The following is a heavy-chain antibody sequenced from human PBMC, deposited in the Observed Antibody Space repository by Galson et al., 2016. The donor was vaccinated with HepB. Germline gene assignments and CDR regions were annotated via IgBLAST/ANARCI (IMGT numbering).Heavy chain of an antibody. V-gene: IGHV3-30*18. CDR2: ISHEGRKK. Sequence: SLRLSCAASGFSFSSYAMHWVRQAPGKGLEWVAVISHEGRKKYYADSVKGRFTISRDNSKNSLDLQMSTLRADDTAEYFCAKEGGSRYFDWLLKNGYFQHWGQGTRVTVSS. CDR3: AKEGGSRYFDWLLKNGYFQH. CDR1: GFSFSSYA. J-gene: IGHJ1*01. D-gene: IGHD3-9*01.